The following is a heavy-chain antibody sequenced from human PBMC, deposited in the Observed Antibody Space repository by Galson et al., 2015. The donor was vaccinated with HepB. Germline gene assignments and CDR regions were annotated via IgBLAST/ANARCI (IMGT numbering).Heavy chain of an antibody. V-gene: IGHV1-24*01. J-gene: IGHJ4*02. CDR2: FDPEDGET. CDR3: ATGLIPLLWFGSFDY. Sequence: SVKVSCKVPGYTLTELSMHWVRQAPGKGLEWMGGFDPEDGETIYAQKFQGRVTMTEDTSTDTAYMELSSLRSEDTAVYYCATGLIPLLWFGSFDYWGQGTLVTVSS. D-gene: IGHD3-10*01. CDR1: GYTLTELS.